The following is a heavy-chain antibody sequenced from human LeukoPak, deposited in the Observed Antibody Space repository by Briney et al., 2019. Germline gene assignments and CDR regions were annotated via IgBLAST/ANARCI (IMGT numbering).Heavy chain of an antibody. J-gene: IGHJ4*02. D-gene: IGHD3-16*01. CDR2: IYYSGST. V-gene: IGHV4-39*07. CDR1: GGSISSSSYY. Sequence: SETLSLTCTVSGGSISSSSYYWGWIRQPPGKGLEWIGSIYYSGSTYYNPSLKSRVTISVDTSKNQFSLKLSSVTAAVTAVYYCARELYTGPFDCWGQGTLVTVSS. CDR3: ARELYTGPFDC.